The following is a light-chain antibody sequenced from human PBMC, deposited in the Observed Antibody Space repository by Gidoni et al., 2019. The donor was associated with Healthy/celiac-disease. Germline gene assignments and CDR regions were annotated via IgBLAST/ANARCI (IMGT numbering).Light chain of an antibody. CDR3: QQYYNLRLT. V-gene: IGKV1-33*01. CDR1: QDISNY. CDR2: DAS. Sequence: DLQMTQSPSSLSASVGDRVTITCQASQDISNYLNWYQQKPGKAPKLLIYDASNLETGVPSRFSGSGSGTDFTFTISSLQPEDIATYYCQQYYNLRLTFGGGTKVEIK. J-gene: IGKJ4*01.